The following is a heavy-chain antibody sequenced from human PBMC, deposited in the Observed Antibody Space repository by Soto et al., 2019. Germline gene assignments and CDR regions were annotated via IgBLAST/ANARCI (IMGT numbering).Heavy chain of an antibody. CDR3: ARDAAVGLFDY. V-gene: IGHV1-18*01. Sequence: ASVKVSCKASGYTFTSYGISWVRQAPGQGLEWMGWINPYNGNTKYPQKLQGRVTMTTDTSTSTAYMELRSLRSDDTAVYYCARDAAVGLFDYWGQGTLVTVSS. J-gene: IGHJ4*02. D-gene: IGHD1-26*01. CDR2: INPYNGNT. CDR1: GYTFTSYG.